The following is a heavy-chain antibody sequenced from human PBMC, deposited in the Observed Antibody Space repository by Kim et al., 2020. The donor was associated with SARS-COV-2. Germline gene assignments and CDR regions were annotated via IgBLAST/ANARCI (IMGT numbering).Heavy chain of an antibody. CDR2: ISSSSSYI. CDR1: GFTFSNYS. V-gene: IGHV3-21*05. J-gene: IGHJ1*01. Sequence: GGSLRLSCAASGFTFSNYSMSWVRQAPGKGLEWVSCISSSSSYINYADSVKGRFTISRDNAKNSLYLQMNSLRAEDTAVDYCARDGVRLLVYF. CDR3: ARDGVRLLVYF. D-gene: IGHD3-16*01.